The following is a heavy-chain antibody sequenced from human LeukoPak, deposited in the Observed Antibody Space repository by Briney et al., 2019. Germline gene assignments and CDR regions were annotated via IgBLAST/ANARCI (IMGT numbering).Heavy chain of an antibody. J-gene: IGHJ4*02. Sequence: GGSLRLSCEGSGFTFSSSWIHWVRQAPGKGLVWVARMNSDGTTTNYADSVKGRFTISRDNAKNTLYLQMNSLTVDDTAVYCCTRAGSFRFDYWGQGTLVTVSS. D-gene: IGHD3-10*01. CDR1: GFTFSSSW. CDR2: MNSDGTTT. CDR3: TRAGSFRFDY. V-gene: IGHV3-74*01.